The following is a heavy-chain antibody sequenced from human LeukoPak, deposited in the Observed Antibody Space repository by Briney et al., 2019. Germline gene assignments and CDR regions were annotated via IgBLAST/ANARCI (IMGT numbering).Heavy chain of an antibody. J-gene: IGHJ4*02. D-gene: IGHD6-6*01. CDR2: IYYSGTS. CDR3: ARIERSSYSLGLDY. Sequence: PSETLSLTCTVSGGSISSGGYYWSWIRQHPGKGLEWIGHIYYSGTSFYNPSLTSRVTISVDTSKNQFSLKLTSVNDADTAVYYCARIERSSYSLGLDYWGQGTLVTVSS. V-gene: IGHV4-31*03. CDR1: GGSISSGGYY.